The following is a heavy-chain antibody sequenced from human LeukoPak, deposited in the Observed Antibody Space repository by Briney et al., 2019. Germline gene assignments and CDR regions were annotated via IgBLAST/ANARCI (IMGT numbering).Heavy chain of an antibody. CDR2: LYYSGRT. Sequence: PSETLSLTCIVSGGSISSYYWSWIRQPPGEGLEWIGYLYYSGRTNYNPSLKSRVSISVDTSKNQFSLKLSSVTAADTAVYYCAGLYYDSSAYGHDAFDIWGQGPMVTVSS. CDR1: GGSISSYY. CDR3: AGLYYDSSAYGHDAFDI. J-gene: IGHJ3*02. D-gene: IGHD3-22*01. V-gene: IGHV4-59*08.